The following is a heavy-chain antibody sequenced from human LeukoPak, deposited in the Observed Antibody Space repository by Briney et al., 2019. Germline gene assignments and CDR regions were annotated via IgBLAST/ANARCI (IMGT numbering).Heavy chain of an antibody. D-gene: IGHD4-17*01. CDR3: AKDRHGHYALDY. J-gene: IGHJ4*02. CDR2: IPYRGSDN. V-gene: IGHV3-30*02. CDR1: GFTFSTYG. Sequence: GGSLRLSCAASGFTFSTYGMHWVRQAPGKGLEWLAFIPYRGSDNNYAASVKGRFTISRDNSKNTMYLQMNSLRLDGTAVYYCAKDRHGHYALDYCGQGTLVTVSS.